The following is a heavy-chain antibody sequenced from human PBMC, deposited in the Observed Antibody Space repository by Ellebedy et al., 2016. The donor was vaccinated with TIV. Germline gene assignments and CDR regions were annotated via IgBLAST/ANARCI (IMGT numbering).Heavy chain of an antibody. CDR2: ISYDGSNK. J-gene: IGHJ4*02. CDR1: GFTFNSYA. Sequence: PGGSLRLSCAASGFTFNSYAMSRVRQAPGKGLEWVAVISYDGSNKYYADSVKGRFTISRDNSKNTLYLQMNSLRAEDTAVYYCARIKGPKARYFDYWGQGTLVTVSS. V-gene: IGHV3-30-3*01. CDR3: ARIKGPKARYFDY. D-gene: IGHD1-26*01.